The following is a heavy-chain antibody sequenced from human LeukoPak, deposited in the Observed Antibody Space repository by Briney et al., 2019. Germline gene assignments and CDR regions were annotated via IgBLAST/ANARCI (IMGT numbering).Heavy chain of an antibody. CDR1: GGSISSSHYY. V-gene: IGHV4-39*01. Sequence: SETLSLTCTVSGGSISSSHYYWGWIRQSPGKGLEWIGSIYYSGTTYYNPSLESRVTISDDTSKNRFSLMLISLTAADTAVYYCARQSSDYYYYYIDVWGEGTTVIVSS. J-gene: IGHJ6*03. CDR3: ARQSSDYYYYYIDV. CDR2: IYYSGTT.